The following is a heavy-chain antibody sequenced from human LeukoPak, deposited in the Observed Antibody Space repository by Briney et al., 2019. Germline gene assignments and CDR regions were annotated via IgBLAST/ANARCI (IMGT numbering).Heavy chain of an antibody. CDR2: IYYSGSP. J-gene: IGHJ5*02. D-gene: IGHD3-16*02. CDR1: GGPLSSYY. Sequence: PSETLSLTCTVPGGPLSSYYWSWIRQPPGKGLEWIGYIYYSGSPNYEPSLKSRVTISVDTSKNQFCLKLSSVTAADTAVYYCARSGADYIWGSYRFGSWFDPWGQGTLVTVSS. V-gene: IGHV4-59*13. CDR3: ARSGADYIWGSYRFGSWFDP.